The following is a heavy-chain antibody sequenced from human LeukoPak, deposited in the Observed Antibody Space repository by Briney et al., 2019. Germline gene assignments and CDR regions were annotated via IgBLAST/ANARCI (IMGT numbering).Heavy chain of an antibody. CDR1: GGSISSYC. CDR3: ARLPSGTSFDY. D-gene: IGHD2-2*01. Sequence: SETLSLTCTVSGGSISSYCWSWIRQPPGKGLEWIGYIYYSGSTNYNPSLKSRVTISVDTSKNQFSLKLSSVTAADTAVYYCARLPSGTSFDYWGQGTLVTVSS. CDR2: IYYSGST. V-gene: IGHV4-59*08. J-gene: IGHJ4*02.